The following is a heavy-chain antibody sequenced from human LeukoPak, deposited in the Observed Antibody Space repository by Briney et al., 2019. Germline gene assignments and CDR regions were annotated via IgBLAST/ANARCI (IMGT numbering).Heavy chain of an antibody. CDR1: GFTVSSNY. J-gene: IGHJ4*02. Sequence: GGSLRPSCAASGFTVSSNYMSWVRQAPGKGLEWVSVIYSGGSTYYADSVKGRFTISRDNSKNTLYLQMNSLRAEDTAVYYCARVYDYGDYGFDYWGQGTLVTVSS. D-gene: IGHD4-17*01. CDR2: IYSGGST. CDR3: ARVYDYGDYGFDY. V-gene: IGHV3-66*01.